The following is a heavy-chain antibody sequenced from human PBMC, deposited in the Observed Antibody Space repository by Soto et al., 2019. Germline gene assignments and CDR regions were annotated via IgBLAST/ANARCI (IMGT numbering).Heavy chain of an antibody. CDR1: GFTFSSYA. CDR2: ISGSGGST. V-gene: IGHV3-23*01. D-gene: IGHD5-18*01. J-gene: IGHJ4*02. CDR3: AKAPPGEAWIQLWLTFETGYVGIDY. Sequence: GGSLRLSCAASGFTFSSYAMSWVRQAPGKGLEWVSAISGSGGSTYYADSVKGRFTISRDNSKNTLYLQMNSLRAEDTAVYYCAKAPPGEAWIQLWLTFETGYVGIDYWGQGTLVTVSS.